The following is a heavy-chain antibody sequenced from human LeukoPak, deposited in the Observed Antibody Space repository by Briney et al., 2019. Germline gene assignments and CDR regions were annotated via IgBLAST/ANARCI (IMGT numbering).Heavy chain of an antibody. J-gene: IGHJ4*02. CDR3: ARDPYYYDSSTFK. CDR1: GFTFSNYS. V-gene: IGHV3-21*01. Sequence: KTGGSLRLSCAASGFTFSNYSMNWVRQAPGKGLEWVSSISSSSAYIYYADSLKGRFTISRDNAKNSLYLQMNSLRAEDTAVYYCARDPYYYDSSTFKWGQGTLVTVSS. CDR2: ISSSSAYI. D-gene: IGHD3-22*01.